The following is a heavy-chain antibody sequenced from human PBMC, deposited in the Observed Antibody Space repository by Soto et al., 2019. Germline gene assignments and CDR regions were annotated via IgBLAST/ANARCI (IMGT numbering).Heavy chain of an antibody. CDR2: ITGSGLTI. D-gene: IGHD2-21*02. V-gene: IGHV3-23*01. CDR1: GLTFSKYA. Sequence: PGGSLRLSCVASGLTFSKYAMIWVRQAPGKGQEWVSGITGSGLTIEHSASVKGRFTISRDNSKNTVYLQMNSLRAEDTAIYYCAKDDVSGDGLWLVSDWGQGTPVTSPQ. J-gene: IGHJ4*02. CDR3: AKDDVSGDGLWLVSD.